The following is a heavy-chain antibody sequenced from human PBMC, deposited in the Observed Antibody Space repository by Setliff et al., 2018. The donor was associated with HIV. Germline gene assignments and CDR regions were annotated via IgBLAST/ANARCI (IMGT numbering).Heavy chain of an antibody. J-gene: IGHJ6*02. Sequence: ASVKVSCKASGHTFTSYFMHWVLQAPGPGREWRGILNPSGGSTSYAQKFQGRVTNTADESTSTAYMELSSLRSEDTAVDYCARDVDTATYYYYGMYVWGQGTTVTVSS. CDR2: LNPSGGST. CDR1: GHTFTSYF. D-gene: IGHD5-18*01. CDR3: ARDVDTATYYYYGMYV. V-gene: IGHV1-46*01.